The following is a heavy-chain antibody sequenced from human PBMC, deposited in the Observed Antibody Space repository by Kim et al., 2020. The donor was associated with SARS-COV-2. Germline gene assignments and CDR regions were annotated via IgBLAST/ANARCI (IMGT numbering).Heavy chain of an antibody. CDR3: AKGLDYDSSGYYQRTTFDY. J-gene: IGHJ4*02. D-gene: IGHD3-22*01. V-gene: IGHV3-23*01. Sequence: GRFTISRDNSKNTLYLQMNSLRAEDTAVYYCAKGLDYDSSGYYQRTTFDYWGQGTLVTVSS.